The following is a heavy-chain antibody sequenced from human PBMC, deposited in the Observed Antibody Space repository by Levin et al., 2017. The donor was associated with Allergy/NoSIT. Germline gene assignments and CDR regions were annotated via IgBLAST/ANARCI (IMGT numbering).Heavy chain of an antibody. CDR3: ARLGYSSGLDY. CDR2: NYYSGST. J-gene: IGHJ4*02. V-gene: IGHV4-39*01. Sequence: SETLSLTCTVSGGSISSSSYYWGWIRQPQGKGLEWIGSNYYSGSTYYNPSLKSRVTISVDTSKNQFSLKLSSVTAADTAVYYCARLGYSSGLDYWGQGTLVTVSS. CDR1: GGSISSSSYY. D-gene: IGHD6-19*01.